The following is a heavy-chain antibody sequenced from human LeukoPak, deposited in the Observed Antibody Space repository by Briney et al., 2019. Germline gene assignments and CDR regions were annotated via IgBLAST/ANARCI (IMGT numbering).Heavy chain of an antibody. CDR3: ARRKGDRDRFPYYYYMDV. V-gene: IGHV4-39*07. CDR1: GGSISSSSYY. CDR2: IYYSGST. J-gene: IGHJ6*03. D-gene: IGHD2-21*02. Sequence: SETLSLTCTVSGGSISSSSYYWGWIRQPPGKGLEWIGSIYYSGSTYYNPSLKSRVTISVDTSKNQFSLELSSVTAADTAIYYCARRKGDRDRFPYYYYMDVWGKGTTVTISS.